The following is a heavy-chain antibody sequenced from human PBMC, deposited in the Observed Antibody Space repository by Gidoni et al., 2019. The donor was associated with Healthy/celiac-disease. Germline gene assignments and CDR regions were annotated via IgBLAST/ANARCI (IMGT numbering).Heavy chain of an antibody. CDR3: ARVGGGDCCTLFDY. J-gene: IGHJ4*02. CDR2: INWNGGST. Sequence: EVQLVASGGGVARPGGSLRPSCSASGFPFDDYGMSWVRQAPGKGLEWVSGINWNGGSTGYADSVKGRFTISRDNAKNSLYLQLNSLRAEDTALYYCARVGGGDCCTLFDYWGQGTLVTVSS. D-gene: IGHD2-21*02. CDR1: GFPFDDYG. V-gene: IGHV3-20*04.